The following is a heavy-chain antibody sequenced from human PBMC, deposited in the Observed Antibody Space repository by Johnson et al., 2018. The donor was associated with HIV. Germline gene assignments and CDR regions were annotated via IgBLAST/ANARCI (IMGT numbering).Heavy chain of an antibody. CDR2: IWYDGSNK. CDR3: ARAYSTSWNASDI. CDR1: GFTFSNYP. V-gene: IGHV3-33*08. D-gene: IGHD4-11*01. J-gene: IGHJ3*02. Sequence: QVQLVESGGGVVQPGRSLRLSCAVSGFTFSNYPMHWVRQAPGKGLEWVAVIWYDGSNKYYADSVKGRFTISRDNSKNTLYLQMNSLRAEDTAVYYCARAYSTSWNASDIWGQGTMVTVSS.